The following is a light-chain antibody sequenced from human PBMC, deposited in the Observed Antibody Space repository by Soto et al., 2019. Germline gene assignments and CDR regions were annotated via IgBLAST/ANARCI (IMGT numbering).Light chain of an antibody. CDR3: CSYAGSSTFAYV. CDR2: EGS. CDR1: SSDVGSYNL. J-gene: IGLJ1*01. V-gene: IGLV2-23*03. Sequence: QSALTQPASVSGFPGQSITISCTGTSSDVGSYNLVSWYQQHPGKAPKLMIYEGSQRPSGVSIRFSGSKSGNTASLTISGLQAEDEADYSCCSYAGSSTFAYVFGTGTKLTVL.